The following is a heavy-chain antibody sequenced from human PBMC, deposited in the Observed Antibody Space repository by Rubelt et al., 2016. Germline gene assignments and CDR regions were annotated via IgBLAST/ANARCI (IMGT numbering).Heavy chain of an antibody. CDR2: INAGNGNT. D-gene: IGHD2-15*01. Sequence: QVQLVQSGAEVKKPGASVKVSCKASGYTFTSYAMHWVRQAPGQRLEWMGWINAGNGNTKYSQKFQGRVTITRTPSASTAYMELSSLRSEDTAVYYCARGDIVVVVAASNPLDYWGQGTLVTVSS. CDR1: GYTFTSYA. CDR3: ARGDIVVVVAASNPLDY. V-gene: IGHV1-3*01. J-gene: IGHJ4*02.